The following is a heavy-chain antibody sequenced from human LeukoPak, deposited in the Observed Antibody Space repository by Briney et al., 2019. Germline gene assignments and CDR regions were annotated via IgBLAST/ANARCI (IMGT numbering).Heavy chain of an antibody. CDR3: ARDSSPTFDYDGSGSYYTRRWFDP. J-gene: IGHJ5*02. D-gene: IGHD3-10*01. Sequence: PSETLSLTCAVSGGSISSSNWWGWVRQPPGKGLEWIGEIYHSGSTNYNPSLKSRVTISGDKSKNQLPLQLSSVTAADTAVYYCARDSSPTFDYDGSGSYYTRRWFDPWGQGTLVTVSS. CDR2: IYHSGST. V-gene: IGHV4-4*02. CDR1: GGSISSSNW.